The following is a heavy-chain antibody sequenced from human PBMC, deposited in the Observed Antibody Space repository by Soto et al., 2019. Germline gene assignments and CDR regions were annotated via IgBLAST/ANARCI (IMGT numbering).Heavy chain of an antibody. V-gene: IGHV1-69*02. Sequence: QVQLVQSGSEVKKPGSSVRVSCKTSGGSFSIYTFSWVRQAPGQGLEWMGRVLPFLDLTTYSQKFQGRVTIPADNSTATAYLDLDNLTSEDTAIYYCATDRANSNWPNSDSLGQGTLVTVSS. CDR1: GGSFSIYT. CDR3: ATDRANSNWPNSDS. CDR2: VLPFLDLT. D-gene: IGHD6-13*01. J-gene: IGHJ4*02.